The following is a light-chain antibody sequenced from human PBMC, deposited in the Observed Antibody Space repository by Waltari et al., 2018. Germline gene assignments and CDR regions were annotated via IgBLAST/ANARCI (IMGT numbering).Light chain of an antibody. CDR1: QTISMY. CDR2: GAS. Sequence: EIQLTQSPSSLSASVGDRVTISCRARQTISMYLSWSQQRPGRAPKLLIYGASRLQGGVPSRFSGSGAGTDFTLTISDLQPEDFGTYFCQQSYISPTFGQGTTVEV. J-gene: IGKJ1*01. CDR3: QQSYISPT. V-gene: IGKV1-39*01.